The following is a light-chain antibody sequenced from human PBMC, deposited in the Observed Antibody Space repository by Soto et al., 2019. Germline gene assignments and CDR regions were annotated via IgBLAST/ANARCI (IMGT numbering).Light chain of an antibody. V-gene: IGKV1-6*02. J-gene: IGKJ1*01. Sequence: IQMTQSPSTLSPPVVPSVTVTCRASQRMSGCLAWYQQKPGKAPKLLIYAASSLPRGVPSRSSGSGSGTDFTLTISSLQPEDFATYYCQQDYTYPWTFGQGTKVDIK. CDR1: QRMSGC. CDR3: QQDYTYPWT. CDR2: AAS.